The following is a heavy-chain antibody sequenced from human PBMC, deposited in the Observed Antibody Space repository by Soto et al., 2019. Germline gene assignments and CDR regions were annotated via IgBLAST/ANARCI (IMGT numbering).Heavy chain of an antibody. D-gene: IGHD3-10*01. J-gene: IGHJ4*02. V-gene: IGHV4-61*01. Sequence: SETLSLTCTVSGGSVSSGSYYWSWIRQPPGKGLEWIGEINHSGSTNYNPSLKSRVTISVDTSKNQFSLKLSSVTAADTAVYYCARGAYYLANWGQGTLVTVSS. CDR3: ARGAYYLAN. CDR2: INHSGST. CDR1: GGSVSSGSYY.